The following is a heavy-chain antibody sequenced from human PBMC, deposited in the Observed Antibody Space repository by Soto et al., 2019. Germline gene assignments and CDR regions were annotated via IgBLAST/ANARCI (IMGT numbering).Heavy chain of an antibody. CDR1: GFTFSSYS. V-gene: IGHV3-21*01. Sequence: GGSLRLSCAASGFTFSSYSMNWVRQAPGKGLEWVSSISSSSSYIYYADSVKGRFTISRDNAKNSLYLQMNSLRAEDMAVYDCARDLHYSCSSWYFDLWGRGTLVTVSS. J-gene: IGHJ2*01. D-gene: IGHD6-6*01. CDR2: ISSSSSYI. CDR3: ARDLHYSCSSWYFDL.